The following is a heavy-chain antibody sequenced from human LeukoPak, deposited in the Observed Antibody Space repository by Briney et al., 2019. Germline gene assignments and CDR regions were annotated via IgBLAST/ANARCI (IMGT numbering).Heavy chain of an antibody. Sequence: GRSLRLSCAASGFTFSRYAMHWVSQAPGKRLEWVAVISYDGSNKYYADSVKGRFTISRDNSKNTLYLQMNSLRAEDTAVYYCASEIIFGSFDYWGQGTLVTVSS. CDR2: ISYDGSNK. CDR1: GFTFSRYA. J-gene: IGHJ4*02. V-gene: IGHV3-30*04. CDR3: ASEIIFGSFDY. D-gene: IGHD3-3*01.